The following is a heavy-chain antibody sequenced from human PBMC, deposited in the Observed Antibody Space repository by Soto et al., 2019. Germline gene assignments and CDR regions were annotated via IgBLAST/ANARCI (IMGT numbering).Heavy chain of an antibody. V-gene: IGHV4-30-4*01. J-gene: IGHJ4*02. CDR3: ATMGTPVTGLYYFDY. D-gene: IGHD4-17*01. Sequence: SETLSLTCTVSGGSISSGNYYWSWIRQPPGKGLEWIGFISYSGTTHYSASLRSRVSISVDTSKNQFSLDLSSVTAADTAVYYCATMGTPVTGLYYFDYWGQGTLVPS. CDR2: ISYSGTT. CDR1: GGSISSGNYY.